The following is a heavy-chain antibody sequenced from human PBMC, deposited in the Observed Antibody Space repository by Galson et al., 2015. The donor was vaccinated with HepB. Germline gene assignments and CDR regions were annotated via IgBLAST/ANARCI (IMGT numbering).Heavy chain of an antibody. Sequence: SVKVSCKASGYTFTSYAMNWVRQAPGQGLEWMGWINTNTGNPTYAQGFTGRFVFSLDTSVSTAYLQISSLKAEDTAVYYCARDEPGVGWEPLAHDYWGQGTLVTVSS. J-gene: IGHJ4*02. CDR3: ARDEPGVGWEPLAHDY. V-gene: IGHV7-4-1*02. D-gene: IGHD1-26*01. CDR2: INTNTGNP. CDR1: GYTFTSYA.